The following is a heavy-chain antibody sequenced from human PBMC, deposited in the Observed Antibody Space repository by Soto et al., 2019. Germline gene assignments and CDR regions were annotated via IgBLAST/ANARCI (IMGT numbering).Heavy chain of an antibody. CDR3: ARRGGGVYLFDS. D-gene: IGHD4-17*01. J-gene: IGHJ4*02. CDR1: GDSISTSNYY. V-gene: IGHV4-39*07. Sequence: LSLTGSVAGDSISTSNYYWGWIRQPPGKGLEWIAHLFYSWCTYYNASLKSRVSISGDTCENEFSLKLTSIPAADTAIYFGARRGGGVYLFDSWGQGILVTVSS. CDR2: LFYSWCT.